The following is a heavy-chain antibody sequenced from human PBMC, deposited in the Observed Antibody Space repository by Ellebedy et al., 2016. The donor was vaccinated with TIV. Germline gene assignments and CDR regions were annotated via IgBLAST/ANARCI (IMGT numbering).Heavy chain of an antibody. CDR2: ISYDGSSK. CDR3: ARDLDKSSGWYGGAAY. D-gene: IGHD6-19*01. Sequence: PGGSLRLSCAASEFTFSDYGMHWVRQAPGKGLEWVAVISYDGSSKYYADSVKGRFTISRDNSMTTLYLEMNSLRAEDTAVYYCARDLDKSSGWYGGAAYWGQGTLVTVSS. V-gene: IGHV3-30*03. J-gene: IGHJ4*02. CDR1: EFTFSDYG.